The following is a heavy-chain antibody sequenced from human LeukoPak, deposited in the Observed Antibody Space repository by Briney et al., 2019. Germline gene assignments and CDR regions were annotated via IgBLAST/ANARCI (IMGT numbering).Heavy chain of an antibody. V-gene: IGHV3-66*01. CDR1: GFTVSSNY. D-gene: IGHD5-12*01. J-gene: IGHJ4*02. Sequence: PGGSLRLSCAASGFTVSSNYMSWVRQAPGKGLEWVSVIYSGGSTYYADSVKGRFTISRDNSKNTLYLQMNSLRAEDTAVYYCARDQRGYSGYDFDYWGRGTLVTVSS. CDR3: ARDQRGYSGYDFDY. CDR2: IYSGGST.